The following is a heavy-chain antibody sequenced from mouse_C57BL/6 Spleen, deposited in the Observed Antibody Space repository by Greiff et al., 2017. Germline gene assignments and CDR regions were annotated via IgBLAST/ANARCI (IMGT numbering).Heavy chain of an antibody. CDR1: GFTFSDYY. Sequence: EVKLQESGGGLVQPGGSLKLSCAASGFTFSDYYMYWVRQTPEKRLEWVAYISNGGGSTYYPDTVKGRFTISRDNAKNTLYLQMSRLKSEDTAMYYCARRYGFAMDYWGQGTSVTVSS. CDR3: ARRYGFAMDY. V-gene: IGHV5-12*01. CDR2: ISNGGGST. D-gene: IGHD2-2*01. J-gene: IGHJ4*01.